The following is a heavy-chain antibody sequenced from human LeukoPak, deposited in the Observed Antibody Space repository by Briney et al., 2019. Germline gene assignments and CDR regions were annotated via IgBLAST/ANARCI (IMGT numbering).Heavy chain of an antibody. J-gene: IGHJ5*02. CDR2: IYYSGST. D-gene: IGHD1-26*01. CDR3: ARDIVGATFGWFDP. CDR1: GGSISRHY. V-gene: IGHV4-59*11. Sequence: SETLSLTCTVSGGSISRHYWSWIRQPPGKGLEWIGYIYYSGSTNYNPSLKSRVTISVDTSKNQFSLKLSSVTAADTAVYYCARDIVGATFGWFDPWGQGTLVTVSS.